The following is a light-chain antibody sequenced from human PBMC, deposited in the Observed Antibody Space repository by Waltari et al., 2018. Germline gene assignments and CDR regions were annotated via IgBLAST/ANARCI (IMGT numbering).Light chain of an antibody. CDR3: SSFTTSSTYV. V-gene: IGLV2-14*03. J-gene: IGLJ1*01. CDR1: SSDVGAYNH. Sequence: QSALTQTASVSGSPGQSITISCTGTSSDVGAYNHVSWYQQNPGKDPKVMIYDVSNRPSGVSNRFSGSKSGNTASLSISGLQAEDEADYYCSSFTTSSTYVFGTGTKVTVL. CDR2: DVS.